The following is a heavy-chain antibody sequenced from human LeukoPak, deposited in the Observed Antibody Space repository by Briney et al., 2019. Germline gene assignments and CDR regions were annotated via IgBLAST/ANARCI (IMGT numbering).Heavy chain of an antibody. V-gene: IGHV1-8*03. CDR1: GYTFTGYY. CDR2: MNPNSGNT. CDR3: AREARDSGTDY. D-gene: IGHD2-2*01. J-gene: IGHJ4*02. Sequence: ASVKVSCKASGYTFTGYYMHWVRQATGQGLEWMGWMNPNSGNTGYAQKFQGRVTITRNTSISTAYMELSSLRSEDTAVYYCAREARDSGTDYWGQGTLVTVSS.